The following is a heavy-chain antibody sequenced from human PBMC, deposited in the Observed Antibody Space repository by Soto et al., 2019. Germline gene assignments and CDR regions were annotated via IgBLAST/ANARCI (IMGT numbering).Heavy chain of an antibody. CDR1: GFTFSSYS. CDR2: ISSSSSYI. CDR3: ARGARYSSSSVDY. D-gene: IGHD6-6*01. Sequence: EVQLVESGGGLVKPGGSLRLSCAASGFTFSSYSMNWVRQAPGKGLEWVSSISSSSSYIYYADSVKGRFTISRDNAKNSLYLQMNSLRAEDTAVYYCARGARYSSSSVDYWGQGTLVTVSS. V-gene: IGHV3-21*01. J-gene: IGHJ4*02.